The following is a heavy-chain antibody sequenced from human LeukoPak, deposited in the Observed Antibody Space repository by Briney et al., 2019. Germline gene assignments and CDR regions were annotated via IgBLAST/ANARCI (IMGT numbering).Heavy chain of an antibody. V-gene: IGHV3-48*03. CDR2: ISSRGSTI. J-gene: IGHJ6*03. CDR3: ARDGGGYSNPYYYYYMDV. CDR1: GFTFSSYE. Sequence: GGPLRLSCAASGFTFSSYEMNWVRQAPGKGREWVSYISSRGSTIYYADSVKGRFTISRDNAKNSLYLQMNSLRAEDTAVYYCARDGGGYSNPYYYYYMDVWGKGTTVTVSS. D-gene: IGHD4-11*01.